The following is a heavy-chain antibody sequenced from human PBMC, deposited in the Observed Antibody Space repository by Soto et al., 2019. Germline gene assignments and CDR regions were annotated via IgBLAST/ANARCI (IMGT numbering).Heavy chain of an antibody. V-gene: IGHV1-2*02. D-gene: IGHD3-22*01. J-gene: IGHJ5*02. CDR3: AREYYYDSSGYYWFDP. CDR2: INPNSGGT. CDR1: GYTFTGYY. Sequence: ASVKVSCKASGYTFTGYYMHWVRQAPGQGLEWMGWINPNSGGTNYAQKFQGRVTMTRDTSISTAYMELSRLRSDDTAVYYCAREYYYDSSGYYWFDPWGQGTLVPVSS.